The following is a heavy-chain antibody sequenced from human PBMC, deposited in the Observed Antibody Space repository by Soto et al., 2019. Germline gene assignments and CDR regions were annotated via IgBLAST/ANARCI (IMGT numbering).Heavy chain of an antibody. J-gene: IGHJ1*01. CDR3: ADLKWSRSYLP. V-gene: IGHV1-3*01. D-gene: IGHD3-3*01. CDR2: INAGNGNT. CDR1: GYTFTSYA. Sequence: ASVKVSCKASGYTFTSYAMHWVRQAPGQRLEWMGWINAGNGNTKYSQKFQGRVTITRDTSASTAYMELNSLTTEDTAIYYCADLKWSRSYLPWGQGTLVTVSS.